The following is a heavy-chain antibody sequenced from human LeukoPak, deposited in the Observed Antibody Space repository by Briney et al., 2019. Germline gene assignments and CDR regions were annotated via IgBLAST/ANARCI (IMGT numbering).Heavy chain of an antibody. V-gene: IGHV1-69*13. J-gene: IGHJ6*03. CDR3: ARGLLRYYYYMDV. CDR1: GGTFSSYA. CDR2: IIPIFGTA. Sequence: SVKVSCKASGGTFSSYAISWVRQAPGQGLEWMGGIIPIFGTANYAQKFQGRVTITADESTSTAYMELSSLRSKDTAVYYCARGLLRYYYYMDVWGKGTTVTISS.